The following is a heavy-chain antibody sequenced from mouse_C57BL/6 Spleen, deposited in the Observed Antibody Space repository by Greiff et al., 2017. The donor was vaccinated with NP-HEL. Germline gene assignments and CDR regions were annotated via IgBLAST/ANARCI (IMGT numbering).Heavy chain of an antibody. CDR1: GFTFSNYW. V-gene: IGHV6-3*01. D-gene: IGHD1-1*01. CDR3: TARSYYYGSSFDY. Sequence: EVKLVESGGGLVQPGGSMKLSCVASGFTFSNYWMNWVRQSPEKGLEWVAQIRLKSDNYATHYAESVKGRFTISRDDSKSSVYLQMNNLRAEDTGIYYCTARSYYYGSSFDYWGQGTTLTVSS. CDR2: IRLKSDNYAT. J-gene: IGHJ2*01.